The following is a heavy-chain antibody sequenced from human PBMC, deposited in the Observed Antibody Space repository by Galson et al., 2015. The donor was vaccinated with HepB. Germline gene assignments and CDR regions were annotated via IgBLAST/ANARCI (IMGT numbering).Heavy chain of an antibody. D-gene: IGHD3-3*01. J-gene: IGHJ3*02. Sequence: SLRLSCAAPGFTFDDYVMHWVRQVPGKGLEWISGISWNNGSIGYADSVKGRFTISRDNAKNSLYLHMNSLRPEDTALYYCAKAFTIFVSAFDIWGQGTMVTVSS. CDR2: ISWNNGSI. V-gene: IGHV3-9*01. CDR1: GFTFDDYV. CDR3: AKAFTIFVSAFDI.